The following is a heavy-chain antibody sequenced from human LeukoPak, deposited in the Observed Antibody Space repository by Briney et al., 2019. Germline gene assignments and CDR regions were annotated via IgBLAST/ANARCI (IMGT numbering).Heavy chain of an antibody. J-gene: IGHJ4*02. CDR1: GFTFSSYW. Sequence: GGSLRLSCAASGFTFSSYWMNWVRQAPGKGLEWVANINGDGRDKYYVGSVRGRFTISRDNADNALYLQMNSLRGDDTGLYYCARGVDSAIDWWGQGTLVTVSS. V-gene: IGHV3-7*01. D-gene: IGHD3-9*01. CDR3: ARGVDSAIDW. CDR2: INGDGRDK.